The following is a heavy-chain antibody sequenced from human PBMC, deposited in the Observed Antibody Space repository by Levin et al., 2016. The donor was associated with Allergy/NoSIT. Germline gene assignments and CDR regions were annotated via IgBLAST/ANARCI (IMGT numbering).Heavy chain of an antibody. V-gene: IGHV3-30-3*01. CDR1: GFPFSSYA. CDR3: ARDRVGEGSWYFDY. Sequence: GGSLRLSCAASGFPFSSYAMHWVRQAPGKGLEWVAVISYDGSNKYYVDSVKGRFTISRDNAKNSLYLQMNSLRAEDTAVYYCARDRVGEGSWYFDYWGQGTLVTVSS. D-gene: IGHD6-13*01. J-gene: IGHJ4*02. CDR2: ISYDGSNK.